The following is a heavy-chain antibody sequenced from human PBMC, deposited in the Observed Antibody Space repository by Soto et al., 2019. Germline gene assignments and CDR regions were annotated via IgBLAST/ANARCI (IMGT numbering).Heavy chain of an antibody. CDR2: ISSSSSYI. V-gene: IGHV3-21*01. CDR1: GFTFSSYS. Sequence: EVQLLESGGGLVKPGGSLRLSCAASGFTFSSYSMNWVRQAPGKGLEWVSSISSSSSYIYYADSVKGRFTISRDNAKNSLYLQMNSLRAEDTAVYYCARDSEEYCSGGSCYTFDYWGQGTLVTVSS. J-gene: IGHJ4*02. D-gene: IGHD2-15*01. CDR3: ARDSEEYCSGGSCYTFDY.